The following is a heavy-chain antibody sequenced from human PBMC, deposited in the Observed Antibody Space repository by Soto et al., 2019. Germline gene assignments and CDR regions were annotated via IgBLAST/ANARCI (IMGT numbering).Heavy chain of an antibody. Sequence: SETLSLTCAVSGGSIISSNWWSLVRQPPGKGLEWIGEIYHSGSTNYNPSLKSRVTISVDKSKNQFSLKLSSVTAADTAAYYCARDVPSVLLWFGELFTPSGWFDPWGQGTLVTVSS. CDR2: IYHSGST. D-gene: IGHD3-10*01. CDR1: GGSIISSNW. J-gene: IGHJ5*02. CDR3: ARDVPSVLLWFGELFTPSGWFDP. V-gene: IGHV4-4*02.